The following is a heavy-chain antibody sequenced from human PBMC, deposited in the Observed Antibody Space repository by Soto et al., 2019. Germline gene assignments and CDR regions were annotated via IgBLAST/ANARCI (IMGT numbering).Heavy chain of an antibody. Sequence: QVQLVESGGGVVEPGRSLRLSCAASGFTFSSYGVHWVRQAPGKGLEWVAVISYDGSNKYYADSVKGRFTTSGDNSKNTLYLQMNSLRAEDTAVYYCANGPAIVLVPAAMNYYYGMDVWGQGTTVTVSS. CDR2: ISYDGSNK. V-gene: IGHV3-30*18. CDR1: GFTFSSYG. D-gene: IGHD2-2*01. J-gene: IGHJ6*02. CDR3: ANGPAIVLVPAAMNYYYGMDV.